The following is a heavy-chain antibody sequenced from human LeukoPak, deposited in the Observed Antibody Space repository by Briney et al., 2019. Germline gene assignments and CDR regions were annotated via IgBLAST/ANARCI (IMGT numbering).Heavy chain of an antibody. V-gene: IGHV4-59*08. J-gene: IGHJ4*02. CDR1: GDSFSSHY. Sequence: PSETLSLTCTVSGDSFSSHYWTWIRQPPGKGLEWIGYISYRGSTNYNPSLKSRVTISIDTSKNQFSLKLSSVTAADTAVYYCARLGGVGLPDYWGQGTLVTVSS. CDR3: ARLGGVGLPDY. D-gene: IGHD1-26*01. CDR2: ISYRGST.